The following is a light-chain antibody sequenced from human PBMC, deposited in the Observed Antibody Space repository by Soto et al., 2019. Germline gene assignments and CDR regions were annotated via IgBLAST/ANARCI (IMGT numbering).Light chain of an antibody. CDR2: GAS. Sequence: EIVLTQSPGTLSLSPGERATLSCRASQSVTSSYLAWYQQKFGQAPRLLIYGASSSVTSIPARFSGSGSGTDFTLTISRLETEDFAVDYCQEYAITPMTFGQGTRVEIK. CDR1: QSVTSSY. J-gene: IGKJ1*01. V-gene: IGKV3-20*01. CDR3: QEYAITPMT.